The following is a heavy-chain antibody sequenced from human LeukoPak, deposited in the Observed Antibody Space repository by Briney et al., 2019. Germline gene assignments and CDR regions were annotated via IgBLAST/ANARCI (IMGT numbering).Heavy chain of an antibody. D-gene: IGHD6-19*01. CDR3: AKVWNSGWYRRSGSATHGMDV. V-gene: IGHV3-30*18. J-gene: IGHJ6*02. Sequence: AGRSLRLSCAASGFTFSNFGMHWVRQAPGKGLEWVAVISYDGKNEYYTDSVKGRFTISRDNAKNTVYLQMNSLRAEDTAVYYCAKVWNSGWYRRSGSATHGMDVWGQGTTVTVSS. CDR2: ISYDGKNE. CDR1: GFTFSNFG.